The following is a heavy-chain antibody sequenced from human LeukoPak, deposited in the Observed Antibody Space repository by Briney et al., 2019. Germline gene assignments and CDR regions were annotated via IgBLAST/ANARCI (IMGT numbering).Heavy chain of an antibody. J-gene: IGHJ4*02. CDR2: IIPIFGTA. V-gene: IGHV1-69*05. CDR1: GGTFSSYA. D-gene: IGHD1-7*01. CDR3: ARAPVGTTRYFDN. Sequence: ASVKVSRKASGGTFSSYAISWVRQAPGQGLEWIGGIIPIFGTANYAQKFQGRVTITTDESTSTAYMELSSLRSEDTTVYYWARAPVGTTRYFDNWGQGTPVTVSP.